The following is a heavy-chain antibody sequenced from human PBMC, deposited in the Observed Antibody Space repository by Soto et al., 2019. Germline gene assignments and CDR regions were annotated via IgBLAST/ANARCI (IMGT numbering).Heavy chain of an antibody. CDR2: ITTSGGDT. Sequence: EVQLLESGGGLVHPGGSLRLSCAASGFTFNNYAMSWVRQAPGKGLEWVSGITTSGGDTYYADSVRGRFTVSRDNSKNTLYLQMNSLRAEDTAVYYCAKDTRSTWAVSPPPEHWGQGTLVTVSS. CDR3: AKDTRSTWAVSPPPEH. V-gene: IGHV3-23*01. CDR1: GFTFNNYA. J-gene: IGHJ4*02. D-gene: IGHD1-1*01.